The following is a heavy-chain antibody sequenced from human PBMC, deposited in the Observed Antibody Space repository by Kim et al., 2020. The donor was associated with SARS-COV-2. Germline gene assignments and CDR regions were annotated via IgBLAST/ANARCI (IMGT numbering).Heavy chain of an antibody. CDR3: ARAGGYCSGGSCPPNDY. V-gene: IGHV4-34*01. D-gene: IGHD2-15*01. Sequence: SETLSLTCAVYGGSFSGYYWSWIRQPPGKGLEWIGEINHSGSTNYNPSLKSRVTISVDTSKNQFSLKLSSVTAADTAVYYCARAGGYCSGGSCPPNDYWGQGTLVTVSS. CDR2: INHSGST. J-gene: IGHJ4*02. CDR1: GGSFSGYY.